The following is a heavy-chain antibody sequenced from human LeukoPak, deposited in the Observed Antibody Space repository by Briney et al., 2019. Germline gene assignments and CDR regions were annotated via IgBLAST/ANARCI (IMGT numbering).Heavy chain of an antibody. CDR1: GYHFTGYH. J-gene: IGHJ5*02. CDR3: AGLGSTVKGRIDP. V-gene: IGHV1-2*02. D-gene: IGHD5/OR15-5a*01. Sequence: VASVKVSCKASGYHFTGYHVHWVRQAPGQGLEWMGRISTDSGDAEIAQKFQGRVTMTRHTSISTAYMELSRLTSDDSAVYYCAGLGSTVKGRIDPWGQGTSVTVSS. CDR2: ISTDSGDA.